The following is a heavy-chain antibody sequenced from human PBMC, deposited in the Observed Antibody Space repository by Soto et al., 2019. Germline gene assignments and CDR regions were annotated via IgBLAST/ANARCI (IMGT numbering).Heavy chain of an antibody. Sequence: ASVKVSCKASGYTFTIYGISWVRQAPGQGLEWMGWISAYNGNTNYAQKLQGRVTMTTDTSTSTAYMELRSLRSDDTAVYYCARAGSVVIAIQNWFDPWGQGTLVTVSS. CDR3: ARAGSVVIAIQNWFDP. CDR2: ISAYNGNT. V-gene: IGHV1-18*01. J-gene: IGHJ5*02. CDR1: GYTFTIYG. D-gene: IGHD2-21*01.